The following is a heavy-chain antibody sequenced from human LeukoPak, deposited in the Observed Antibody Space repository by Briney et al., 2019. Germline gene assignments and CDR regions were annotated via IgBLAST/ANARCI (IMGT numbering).Heavy chain of an antibody. CDR2: ISSGGSYI. Sequence: PGGSLRLSCAASGFTFSDYSMNWVRQAPGTGLEWGSSISSGGSYIYYADSVKGRFTISRDNAKNSLYLQMNSLRAEDTAVYYCARDGPKYCSNGVCYAPVDPWGQGTLVTVSS. CDR1: GFTFSDYS. V-gene: IGHV3-21*01. CDR3: ARDGPKYCSNGVCYAPVDP. D-gene: IGHD2-8*01. J-gene: IGHJ5*02.